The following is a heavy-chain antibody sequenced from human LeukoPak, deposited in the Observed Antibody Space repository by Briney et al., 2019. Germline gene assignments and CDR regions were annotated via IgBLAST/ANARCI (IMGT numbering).Heavy chain of an antibody. J-gene: IGHJ4*02. CDR3: ATVAGTPYCDY. CDR1: GFTFSTYS. V-gene: IGHV3-30*02. CDR2: IRYDGSNE. D-gene: IGHD6-19*01. Sequence: GGSLRLSWVASGFTFSTYSMHWVRQAPGKGLEWVAFIRYDGSNEYLDSVKGRFTISRDNSKNTLYLQMNSLRAEDTAVYYCATVAGTPYCDYWGQGTLVTVSS.